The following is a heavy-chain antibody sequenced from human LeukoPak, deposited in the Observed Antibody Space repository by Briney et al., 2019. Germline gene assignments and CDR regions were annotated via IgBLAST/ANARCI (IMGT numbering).Heavy chain of an antibody. CDR1: GYTFTSYD. CDR3: AREGSSPPPYNWFDP. J-gene: IGHJ5*02. Sequence: ASVKVSCKASGYTFTSYDINWVRQATGQGLEWMGWMNPNSGNTGYAQKFQGRVTMTRNTSISTAYMELSGLRSEDTAVYYCAREGSSPPPYNWFDPWGQGTLVTVSS. V-gene: IGHV1-8*01. CDR2: MNPNSGNT. D-gene: IGHD1-26*01.